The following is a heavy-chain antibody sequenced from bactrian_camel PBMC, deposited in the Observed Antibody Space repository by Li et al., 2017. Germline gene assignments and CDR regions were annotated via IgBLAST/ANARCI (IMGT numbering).Heavy chain of an antibody. CDR2: IGPDAKE. J-gene: IGHJ6*01. Sequence: HVQLVESGGGSVQIGGTLTLACAASRGFDDRDAEWGWFRQAPGAQCEMVASIGPDAKEYYSASVKGRFAISRDNAKNTVYLQMNSLKPEDTPMYYCAARGPYCYTKLSVRDFTYWGQGTQVTVS. D-gene: IGHD2*01. CDR3: AARGPYCYTKLSVRDFTY. CDR1: RGFDDRDA. V-gene: IGHV3S53*01.